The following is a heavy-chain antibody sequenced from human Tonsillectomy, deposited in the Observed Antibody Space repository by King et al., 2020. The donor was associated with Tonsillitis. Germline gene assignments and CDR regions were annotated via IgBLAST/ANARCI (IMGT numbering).Heavy chain of an antibody. CDR2: ISSRGDYI. J-gene: IGHJ4*02. D-gene: IGHD4-23*01. V-gene: IGHV3-23*04. CDR3: AIGGNSDFDY. Sequence: VQLVESGGGLVQPGGSLRLSCAASGFTFSSSAVSWVRQAPGVGLEWVSTISSRGDYIYYADSVKGRFTITRDNSKNTVYVQMNSLRADDTAVYYCAIGGNSDFDYWGQGTLVTVSS. CDR1: GFTFSSSA.